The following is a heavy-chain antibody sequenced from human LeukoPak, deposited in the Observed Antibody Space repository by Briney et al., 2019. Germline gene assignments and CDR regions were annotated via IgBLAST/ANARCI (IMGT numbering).Heavy chain of an antibody. D-gene: IGHD3-22*01. Sequence: GGSLRLSCAASGFTFSSHWMHWVRRAPGKGLEWVSSISSSSSYIYYADSVKGRFTISRDNAKNSLYLQMNSLRAEDTAVYYCARAQAYYDSSGSPTNHFDYWGQGTLVTVSS. J-gene: IGHJ4*02. CDR1: GFTFSSHW. V-gene: IGHV3-21*01. CDR3: ARAQAYYDSSGSPTNHFDY. CDR2: ISSSSSYI.